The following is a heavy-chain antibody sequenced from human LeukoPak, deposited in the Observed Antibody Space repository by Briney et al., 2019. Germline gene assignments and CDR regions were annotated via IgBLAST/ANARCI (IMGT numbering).Heavy chain of an antibody. CDR3: ATGVACSSTSCYSPAAFDI. J-gene: IGHJ3*02. Sequence: ASVKFSCKASGGTFISYAISWVRQALGQGLEWMGGIIPIFGTANYAQKFQGRVTITTDESTSTAYMELSSLRSEDTAVYYCATGVACSSTSCYSPAAFDIWGQGTMVTVSS. CDR2: IIPIFGTA. CDR1: GGTFISYA. V-gene: IGHV1-69*05. D-gene: IGHD2-2*01.